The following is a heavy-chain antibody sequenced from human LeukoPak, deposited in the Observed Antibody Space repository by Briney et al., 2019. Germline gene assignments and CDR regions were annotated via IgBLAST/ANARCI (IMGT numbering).Heavy chain of an antibody. V-gene: IGHV3-66*01. D-gene: IGHD2-2*01. Sequence: GGSLRLSCAASGFTVSSNYMSWVRQAPGKRLEWVSSIYSGGSTYYTDSVRGRFIISRDISNNTLYLQMNSLRAEDTAVYYCARVGDCGRASCYAIDYWGQGTLVTVSS. CDR3: ARVGDCGRASCYAIDY. CDR1: GFTVSSNY. J-gene: IGHJ4*02. CDR2: IYSGGST.